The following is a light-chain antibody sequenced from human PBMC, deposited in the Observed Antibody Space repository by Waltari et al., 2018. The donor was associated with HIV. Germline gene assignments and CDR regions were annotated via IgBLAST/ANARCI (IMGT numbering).Light chain of an antibody. Sequence: QSELSQPPSASGTPGQRVAISCSGSSSNIGRNTVNWYKQLPGTAPKLLIYSNKQRPSGVHDRFSGSKSGTSASLAITGLQSEDEADYYCALWDDSLNGVLFGGGTKLTVL. V-gene: IGLV1-44*01. CDR1: SSNIGRNT. CDR3: ALWDDSLNGVL. CDR2: SNK. J-gene: IGLJ2*01.